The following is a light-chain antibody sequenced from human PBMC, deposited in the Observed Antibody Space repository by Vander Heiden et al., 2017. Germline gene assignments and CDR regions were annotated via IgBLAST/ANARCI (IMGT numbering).Light chain of an antibody. J-gene: IGKJ2*01. CDR2: GAS. Sequence: DIQMTQSPSSLSASVGDRVTITSRASQSISSYLNWYQQKPGKAPKVLIYGASSLHSGVPSRFSGSGSGTNFTLTISSLQPEDFATYYCQLSYITHPFTFGQGTKLEIK. V-gene: IGKV1-39*01. CDR1: QSISSY. CDR3: QLSYITHPFT.